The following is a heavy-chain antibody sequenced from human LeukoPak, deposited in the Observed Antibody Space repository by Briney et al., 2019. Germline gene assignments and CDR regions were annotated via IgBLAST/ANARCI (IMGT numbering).Heavy chain of an antibody. CDR3: AKVGFSEMEWLLYSDH. D-gene: IGHD3-3*01. CDR2: INSDGSTT. CDR1: GFTFSNYA. V-gene: IGHV3-23*03. J-gene: IGHJ4*02. Sequence: GGSLRLSCAASGFTFSNYAMSWVRQAPGKGLVWVSRINSDGSTTSYADSVKGRFTISRDNSKNTLYLQMNSLRAEDTAVYYCAKVGFSEMEWLLYSDHWGQGTLVTVSS.